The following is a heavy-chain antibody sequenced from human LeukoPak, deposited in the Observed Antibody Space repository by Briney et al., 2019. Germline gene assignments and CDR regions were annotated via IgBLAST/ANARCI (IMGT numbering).Heavy chain of an antibody. CDR1: GGSFSGYY. CDR2: IYYSGST. Sequence: SETLSLTCAVYGGSFSGYYWSWIRQPPGKGLEWIGYIYYSGSTNYNPSLKSRVTISVDTSKNQFSLKLSSVTAADTAVYYCARVGRDWYFDLWGRGTLVTVSS. V-gene: IGHV4-59*01. CDR3: ARVGRDWYFDL. D-gene: IGHD1-1*01. J-gene: IGHJ2*01.